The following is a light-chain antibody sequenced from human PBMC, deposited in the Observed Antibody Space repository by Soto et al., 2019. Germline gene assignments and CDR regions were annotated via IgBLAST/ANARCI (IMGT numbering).Light chain of an antibody. CDR3: QQRKFWPPLT. V-gene: IGKV3-11*01. J-gene: IGKJ4*01. CDR2: GAS. Sequence: EVVLTQSPVTLALSPGDRATLSCRTSHSVDIYLAWYQQKPGQAPRLLIYGASNRATGIPARFSGSGSGTDFTLTISSLEPEDFAVYYCQQRKFWPPLTFGGGTKVELK. CDR1: HSVDIY.